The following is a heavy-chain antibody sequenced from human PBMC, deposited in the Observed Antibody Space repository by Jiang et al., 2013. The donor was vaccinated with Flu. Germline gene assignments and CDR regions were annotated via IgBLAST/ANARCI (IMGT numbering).Heavy chain of an antibody. V-gene: IGHV5-51*01. D-gene: IGHD2-2*01. CDR2: IYPGDSDT. CDR3: ATSIGYCSSTSCLGWFDP. J-gene: IGHJ5*02. Sequence: IYPGDSDTRYSPSFQGQVTISADKSISTAYLQWSSLKASDTAMYYCATSIGYCSSTSCLGWFDPWGQGTLVTVSS.